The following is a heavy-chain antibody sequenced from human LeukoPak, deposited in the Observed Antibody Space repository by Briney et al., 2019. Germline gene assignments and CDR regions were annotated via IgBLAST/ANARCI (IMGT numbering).Heavy chain of an antibody. Sequence: PSQTLSLTCAVSGGSISSGGYSWSWLRQPPGKGLEWLGYIYHSGSTYYNPSLKSRVTISVDRSKNQFSLKLSSVTAADTAVYYCARDDRRADAFDIWGQGTMVTVSS. CDR2: IYHSGST. CDR1: GGSISSGGYS. J-gene: IGHJ3*02. CDR3: ARDDRRADAFDI. V-gene: IGHV4-30-2*01.